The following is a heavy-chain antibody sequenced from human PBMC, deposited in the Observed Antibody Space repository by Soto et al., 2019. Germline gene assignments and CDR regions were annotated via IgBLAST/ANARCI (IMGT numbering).Heavy chain of an antibody. CDR1: GYTFTSYA. J-gene: IGHJ4*02. Sequence: ASVKVSCKASGYTFTSYAIHWVRQAPGQRLEWMGWINAANGDTKYSQKFQGRVTITRDTSASTAYMEVRSLTSEDTAVYYCAREGGTTKTASDYWGQGTLVTVSS. D-gene: IGHD4-4*01. CDR2: INAANGDT. CDR3: AREGGTTKTASDY. V-gene: IGHV1-3*01.